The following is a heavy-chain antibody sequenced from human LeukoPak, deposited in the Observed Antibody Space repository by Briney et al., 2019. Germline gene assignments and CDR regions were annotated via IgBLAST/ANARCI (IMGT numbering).Heavy chain of an antibody. Sequence: ASVKVSCKASGYTFTSYAMNWVRQAPGQGLEWMGWINPNSGDTNYAQKFQGRVTMTRDTSISTAYMELSRLRSDDTAVYYCARDKSGNSGWYSYFDYWGQGTLVTVSS. CDR2: INPNSGDT. J-gene: IGHJ4*02. V-gene: IGHV1-2*02. D-gene: IGHD6-19*01. CDR3: ARDKSGNSGWYSYFDY. CDR1: GYTFTSYA.